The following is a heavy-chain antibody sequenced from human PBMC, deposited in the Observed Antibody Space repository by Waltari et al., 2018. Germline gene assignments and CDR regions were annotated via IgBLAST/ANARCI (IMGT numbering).Heavy chain of an antibody. V-gene: IGHV3-23*04. J-gene: IGHJ4*02. CDR1: GFTFSSYA. D-gene: IGHD3-22*01. CDR3: AKDFGPDSSGWDY. CDR2: ISVSGGST. Sequence: EVQLVESGGGLVQPGGSLRLSCAASGFTFSSYAMSWVRQAPGKGLEWVSAISVSGGSTYYADSVKGRFTISRDNAKNTLYLQMNSLRAEDTAVYYCAKDFGPDSSGWDYWGQGTLVTVSS.